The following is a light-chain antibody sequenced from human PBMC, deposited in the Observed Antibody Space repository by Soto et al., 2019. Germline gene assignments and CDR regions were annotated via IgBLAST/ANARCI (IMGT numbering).Light chain of an antibody. V-gene: IGKV1-5*01. CDR3: HSRA. J-gene: IGKJ5*01. CDR1: QTISRW. Sequence: DIPLTQTPSTLSASVGDEVTITCRASQTISRWLAWYQQKPGRAPKLLIYDASTLESGVPSRFSGSGSETEVSLTISRLQPDDFATYFCHSRAFGQGTRLQIK. CDR2: DAS.